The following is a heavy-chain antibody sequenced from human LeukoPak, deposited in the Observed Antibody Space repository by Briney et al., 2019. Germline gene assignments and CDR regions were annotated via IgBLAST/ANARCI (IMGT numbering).Heavy chain of an antibody. CDR2: DSNNGNI. V-gene: IGHV4-59*11. Sequence: PSETLSLTCTVSASSISSHSWGWIRQPPGKGLEWIGYDSNNGNINYNPALKSRVTISVDTPKRQFTLKLSSVTAADTAVYYCARDNWGSLDYWGQGILVTVSS. CDR3: ARDNWGSLDY. D-gene: IGHD7-27*01. CDR1: ASSISSHS. J-gene: IGHJ4*02.